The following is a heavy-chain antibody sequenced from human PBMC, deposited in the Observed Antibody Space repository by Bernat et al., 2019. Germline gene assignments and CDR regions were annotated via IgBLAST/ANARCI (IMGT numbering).Heavy chain of an antibody. J-gene: IGHJ4*02. Sequence: EVQVVESGGGLVQPGGSLRLSCAVSGFIFSNYWMTWVRQAPGKGLEWVANIKRDGTEIYYVDSVKGRFTVSRDSAKNSLYLQMNSLRAEDTAVYYCARGYSSSWYFDGDYWGQGTLVTVSS. D-gene: IGHD6-13*01. CDR1: GFIFSNYW. CDR2: IKRDGTEI. V-gene: IGHV3-7*01. CDR3: ARGYSSSWYFDGDY.